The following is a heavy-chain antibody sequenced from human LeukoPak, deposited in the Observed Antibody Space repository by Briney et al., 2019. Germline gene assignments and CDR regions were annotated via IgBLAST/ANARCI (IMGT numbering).Heavy chain of an antibody. CDR3: AKDTYSSSLKGFDY. V-gene: IGHV3-9*01. J-gene: IGHJ4*02. CDR2: ISWNSGSI. CDR1: GYPLDDYA. Sequence: GGSLRLSCAASGYPLDDYAMHCVRQAPGKGLEWVSGISWNSGSIGYADSVKGRFTISRDNAKNSLYLQINSLRAEDTALYYCAKDTYSSSLKGFDYWGQGTLVTVSS. D-gene: IGHD6-6*01.